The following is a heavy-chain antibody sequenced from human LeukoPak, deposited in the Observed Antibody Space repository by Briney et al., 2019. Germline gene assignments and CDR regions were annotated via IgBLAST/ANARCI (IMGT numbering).Heavy chain of an antibody. J-gene: IGHJ5*02. CDR3: ARPKDIESWFDP. V-gene: IGHV5-51*01. CDR2: IYPGDSDT. D-gene: IGHD2-15*01. Sequence: GESLKISCKGSGYSFTSYRIGWVRQMPGKGLEWMGVIYPGDSDTRYRPSFQGQVTISADKSIITAYLQWSSLKASDTAMYYCARPKDIESWFDPWGQGTLVTVSS. CDR1: GYSFTSYR.